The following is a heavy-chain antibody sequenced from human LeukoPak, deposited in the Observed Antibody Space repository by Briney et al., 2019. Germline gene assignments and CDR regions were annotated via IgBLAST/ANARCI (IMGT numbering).Heavy chain of an antibody. J-gene: IGHJ4*02. CDR1: RGAISSSNYY. V-gene: IGHV4-39*07. Sequence: PSETLSLTCSVSRGAISSSNYYWGWIRQPPGKGLEWIGNIFYSGTTYYNPSLPSLKSRVTILVDTSKNQFSLKLSSVTAADTAVYYCAAVAAAFDYWGQGTLVTVSS. CDR3: AAVAAAFDY. D-gene: IGHD2-15*01. CDR2: IFYSGTT.